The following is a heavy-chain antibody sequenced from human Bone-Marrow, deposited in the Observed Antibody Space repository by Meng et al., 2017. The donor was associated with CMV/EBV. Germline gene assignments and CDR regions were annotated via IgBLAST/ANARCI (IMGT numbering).Heavy chain of an antibody. Sequence: GGSLRLSCAASGFTFSSYGMHWVRQAPGKGLEWVAFIRYDGSNKYYADSAKGRFTISRDNSKNTLYLQMNSLRAEDTAVYYCAKARGNWNYEGGMDVWGQGTTVTVSS. V-gene: IGHV3-30*02. D-gene: IGHD1-7*01. CDR2: IRYDGSNK. CDR3: AKARGNWNYEGGMDV. CDR1: GFTFSSYG. J-gene: IGHJ6*02.